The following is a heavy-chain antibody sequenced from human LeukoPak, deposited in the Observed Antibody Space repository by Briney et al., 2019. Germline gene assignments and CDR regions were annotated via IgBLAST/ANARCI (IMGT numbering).Heavy chain of an antibody. CDR1: GGSFSGYY. J-gene: IGHJ4*02. V-gene: IGHV4-34*01. CDR2: INHSGST. D-gene: IGHD1-1*01. CDR3: ARGRLERLRGGYFDY. Sequence: PSETLSLTCAVYGGSFSGYYWSWIRQPPGKGLEWIGEINHSGSTNHNPSLKSRVTISVDTSKNQFSLKLSSVTAADTAVYYCARGRLERLRGGYFDYWGQGTLVTVSS.